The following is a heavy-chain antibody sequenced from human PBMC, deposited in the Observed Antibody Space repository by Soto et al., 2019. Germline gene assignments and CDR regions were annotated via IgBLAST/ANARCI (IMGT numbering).Heavy chain of an antibody. V-gene: IGHV1-69*13. CDR1: GGTFSSYA. D-gene: IGHD2-2*02. Sequence: SVKVSCKASGGTFSSYAISWVRQAPGQGLEWMGGIIPIFGTANYAQKFQGRVTITADESTSTAYMELSSLRSEDTAVYYCARDLYCSSTRCYRAGNWFDPWGQGTLVTVSS. CDR2: IIPIFGTA. CDR3: ARDLYCSSTRCYRAGNWFDP. J-gene: IGHJ5*02.